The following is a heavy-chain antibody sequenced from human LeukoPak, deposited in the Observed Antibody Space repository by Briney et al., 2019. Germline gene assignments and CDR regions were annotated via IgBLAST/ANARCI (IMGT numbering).Heavy chain of an antibody. CDR1: GFTFSSYA. CDR3: ARDPEHYGSGSYLDY. Sequence: GGSLRLSCAASGFTFSSYAINWVRQAPGKGLEWVAVISYDGTNKNYADSVKGRFTISRDSSKNTVYLEMNSLRGEDTAVYYCARDPEHYGSGSYLDYWGQGSLDTVSS. J-gene: IGHJ4*02. V-gene: IGHV3-30-3*01. CDR2: ISYDGTNK. D-gene: IGHD3-10*01.